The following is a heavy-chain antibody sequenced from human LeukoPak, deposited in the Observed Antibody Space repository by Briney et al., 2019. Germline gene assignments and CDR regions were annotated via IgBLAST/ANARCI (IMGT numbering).Heavy chain of an antibody. CDR1: GFTLSSNY. Sequence: SGGSLRLSCAASGFTLSSNYMSWVRQAPGQGLAWVSVIYSGGSTYYADSVKGRFTISRDNSKNTLYLQMNSLRAEDTAVYYCARRSRGDYLDYWGQGTLVTVSS. D-gene: IGHD3-10*01. J-gene: IGHJ4*02. CDR2: IYSGGST. CDR3: ARRSRGDYLDY. V-gene: IGHV3-53*01.